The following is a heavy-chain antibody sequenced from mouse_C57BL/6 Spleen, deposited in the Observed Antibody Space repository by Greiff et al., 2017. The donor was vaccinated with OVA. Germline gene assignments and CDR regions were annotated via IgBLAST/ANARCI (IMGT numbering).Heavy chain of an antibody. V-gene: IGHV1-50*01. CDR1: GYTFTSYW. Sequence: QVQLQQSGAELVKPGASVKLSCKASGYTFTSYWMQWVKQRPGQGLEWIGEIDPSDSYTNYNQKFKGKATLTVDTSSSTAYMQLSSLTSEDSAVYYCARLPYWGQGTLVTVSA. J-gene: IGHJ3*01. CDR2: IDPSDSYT. CDR3: ARLPY.